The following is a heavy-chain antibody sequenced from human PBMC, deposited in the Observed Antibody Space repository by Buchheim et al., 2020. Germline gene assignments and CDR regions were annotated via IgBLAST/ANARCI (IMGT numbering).Heavy chain of an antibody. CDR2: INLSGST. J-gene: IGHJ6*02. V-gene: IGHV4-34*01. D-gene: IGHD2-15*01. CDR3: ARGLGYCSGGSCYSSRLGMDV. Sequence: QVQLLQWGAGLLKPSETLSLTCAVYGGSFSGYYWTWIRQFPGKGLEWIGEINLSGSTNCNPSLKSGVTLSEDTSKKHVFLEMNSVTAADTAVYYCARGLGYCSGGSCYSSRLGMDVWGQGTT. CDR1: GGSFSGYY.